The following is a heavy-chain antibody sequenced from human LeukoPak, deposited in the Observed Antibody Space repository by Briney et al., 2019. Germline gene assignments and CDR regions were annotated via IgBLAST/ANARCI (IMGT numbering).Heavy chain of an antibody. CDR2: IIPIFGTA. CDR1: GDTFSSYA. Sequence: ASVKVSCKASGDTFSSYAISWVRQAPGQGLEWMGGIIPIFGTANYAQKFQGRVTITADESTSTAYMELSSLRSEDTAVYYCARGRDDNSGYYYGSFDYWGQGTLVTVSS. CDR3: ARGRDDNSGYYYGSFDY. D-gene: IGHD3-22*01. J-gene: IGHJ4*02. V-gene: IGHV1-69*13.